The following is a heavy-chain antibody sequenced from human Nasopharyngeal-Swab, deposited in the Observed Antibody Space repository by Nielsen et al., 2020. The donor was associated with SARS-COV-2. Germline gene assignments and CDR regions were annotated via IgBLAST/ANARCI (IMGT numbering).Heavy chain of an antibody. CDR3: ARDRSPYGSGSYLWFDP. V-gene: IGHV1-18*01. Sequence: WVRQAPGQGLEWMGWISAYSGNTNYVQKLQGRVTMATDTSTSTAYMELRSLRSDDTAVYYCARDRSPYGSGSYLWFDPWGQGTPVTVSS. D-gene: IGHD3-10*01. J-gene: IGHJ5*02. CDR2: ISAYSGNT.